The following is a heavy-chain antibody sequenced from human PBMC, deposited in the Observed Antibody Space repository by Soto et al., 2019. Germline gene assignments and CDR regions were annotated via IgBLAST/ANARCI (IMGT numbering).Heavy chain of an antibody. CDR3: ARTESGTFDP. V-gene: IGHV4-30-2*01. J-gene: IGHJ5*02. Sequence: PSETMSLTCAVSGGSISSGGYAWSWIRQPPGKGLEWIGNIYHSGSTYYNPSLKSRVTISVDRSKNQFSLKLSSVTAADTAVYYCARTESGTFDPWGQGTLVTVSS. CDR1: GGSISSGGYA. CDR2: IYHSGST. D-gene: IGHD1-7*01.